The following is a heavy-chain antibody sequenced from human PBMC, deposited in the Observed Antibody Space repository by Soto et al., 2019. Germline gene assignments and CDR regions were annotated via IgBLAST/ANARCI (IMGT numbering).Heavy chain of an antibody. Sequence: ASVKVSCKASGYTFTGYYMHWVRQAPGQGLEWMGWINPNSGGTNYAQKFQGWVTMTRDTSISTAYMELSRLRSDDTAVYYCARESPVWFGELLPYGMDVWGQGTTVTVSS. CDR2: INPNSGGT. V-gene: IGHV1-2*04. CDR1: GYTFTGYY. CDR3: ARESPVWFGELLPYGMDV. J-gene: IGHJ6*02. D-gene: IGHD3-10*01.